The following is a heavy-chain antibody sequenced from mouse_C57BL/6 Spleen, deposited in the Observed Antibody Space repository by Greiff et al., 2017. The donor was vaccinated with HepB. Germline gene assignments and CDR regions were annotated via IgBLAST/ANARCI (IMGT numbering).Heavy chain of an antibody. CDR3: ARHEGYYSNYRYAMDY. V-gene: IGHV1-62-2*01. CDR1: GYTFTEYT. CDR2: FYPGSGSI. J-gene: IGHJ4*01. Sequence: VQRVESGAELVKPGASVKLSCKASGYTFTEYTIHWVKQRSGQGLEWIGWFYPGSGSIKYNEKFKDKATLTADKSSSTVYMELSRLTSEDSAVYFCARHEGYYSNYRYAMDYWGQGTSVTVSS. D-gene: IGHD2-5*01.